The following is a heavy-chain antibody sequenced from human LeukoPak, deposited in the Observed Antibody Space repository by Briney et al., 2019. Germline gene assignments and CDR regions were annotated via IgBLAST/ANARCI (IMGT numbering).Heavy chain of an antibody. CDR1: GFTFSNYG. CDR3: AKDAYYYDSSGYLPAQYYFDY. D-gene: IGHD3-22*01. J-gene: IGHJ4*02. V-gene: IGHV3-23*01. CDR2: IIGSGGST. Sequence: GGSLRLSCAASGFTFSNYGMSWVRQAPGKGLEWVSAIIGSGGSTYYADSVKGRFTISRDNSKNTLYLQMNSLRAEDTAVYYCAKDAYYYDSSGYLPAQYYFDYWGQGTLVTVSS.